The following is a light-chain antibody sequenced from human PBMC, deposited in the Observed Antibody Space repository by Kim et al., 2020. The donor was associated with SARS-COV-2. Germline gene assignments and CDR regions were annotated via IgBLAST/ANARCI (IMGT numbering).Light chain of an antibody. V-gene: IGKV1-5*03. J-gene: IGKJ2*01. CDR2: KAS. CDR3: QQYNSYPYT. CDR1: HSISSW. Sequence: SPSVEDRVTITCRASHSISSWLAWYQQKPGKAPKLLIYKASSLESGVPSRFSGSGSGTEFTLTISSLQPDDFATYYCQQYNSYPYTFGQGTKLEI.